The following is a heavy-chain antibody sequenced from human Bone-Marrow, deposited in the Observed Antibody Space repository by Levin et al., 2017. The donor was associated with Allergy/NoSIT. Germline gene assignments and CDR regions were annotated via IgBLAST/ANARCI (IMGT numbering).Heavy chain of an antibody. D-gene: IGHD2-2*01. V-gene: IGHV3-74*01. CDR2: IDSDGSTT. J-gene: IGHJ5*02. Sequence: SCAASGFTFNTYWMHWARQAPGKGLVWVSHIDSDGSTTDYADPVKGRFTISRDNAKNTLYLQMNSLRDGDTAVYYCTRGRYCSSAVCYENNWFDPWGQGTLVTVSS. CDR1: GFTFNTYW. CDR3: TRGRYCSSAVCYENNWFDP.